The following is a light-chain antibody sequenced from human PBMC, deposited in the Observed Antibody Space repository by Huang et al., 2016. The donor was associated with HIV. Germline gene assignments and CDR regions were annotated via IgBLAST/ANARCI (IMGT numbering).Light chain of an antibody. V-gene: IGKV2-28*01. CDR3: MQALQTPRT. CDR1: QSLLHSHGYHY. CDR2: LSS. Sequence: IVITQSPLSLPVTPGEPASISCRSSQSLLHSHGYHYLDWYRQRPWQAPQLLISLSSIRASGVPDRFSGSGSVTDFTRKISRVEAEDVGIYLCMQALQTPRTFGQGTRLEIK. J-gene: IGKJ5*01.